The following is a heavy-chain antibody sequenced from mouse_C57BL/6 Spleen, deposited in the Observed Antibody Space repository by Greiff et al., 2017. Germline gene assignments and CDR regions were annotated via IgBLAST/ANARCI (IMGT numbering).Heavy chain of an antibody. CDR2: IPPNRGSP. V-gene: IGHV1-64*01. J-gene: IGHJ4*01. Sequence: QVKLQQPGAELVKPGASVKLSCKASGYTFTNSWMPWVKQRPGQGLEWIGMIPPNRGSPNYTETFKSTATLSVDKSSSTDYMQLSSLTSEDSAVYDCARRNGYARDYWGQGTSVTVSS. CDR1: GYTFTNSW. CDR3: ARRNGYARDY.